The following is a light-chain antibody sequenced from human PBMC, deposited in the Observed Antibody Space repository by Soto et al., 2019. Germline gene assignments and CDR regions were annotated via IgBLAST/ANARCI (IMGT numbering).Light chain of an antibody. CDR1: QSISSW. V-gene: IGKV1-5*03. Sequence: DIQMTQSPSTLSASVGDRVTITCRASQSISSWLAWYQQKPGKAPKLLIYKASSLESGVPSRFSGSGSGTEFTLTISSLQPDDFATYYCLQYNSYYTLGQGTKLEIK. CDR3: LQYNSYYT. CDR2: KAS. J-gene: IGKJ2*01.